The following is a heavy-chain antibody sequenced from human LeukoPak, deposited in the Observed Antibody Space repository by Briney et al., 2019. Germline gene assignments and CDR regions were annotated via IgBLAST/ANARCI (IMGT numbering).Heavy chain of an antibody. CDR1: GFAFSSYA. J-gene: IGHJ4*02. V-gene: IGHV3-30-3*02. CDR2: ISNDGRSK. Sequence: GGSLRLSCAASGFAFSSYAMHWVRQAPGKGLEWVALISNDGRSKYHADSVKGRFTISRDNSKNTVYLQMNSLRAEDTAVYYCAKSSYSLSMDYWGQGTLVTVSS. D-gene: IGHD1-26*01. CDR3: AKSSYSLSMDY.